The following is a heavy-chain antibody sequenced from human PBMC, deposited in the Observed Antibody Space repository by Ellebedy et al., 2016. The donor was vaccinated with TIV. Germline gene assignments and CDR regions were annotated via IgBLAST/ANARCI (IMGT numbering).Heavy chain of an antibody. Sequence: GESLKISGAASGFTFSSYSMNWVRQAPGKGLEWVSSISSSSSYIYYADSVKGRFTISRDNAKNSLYLQMNSLRAEDTAVYYCARAPRGTVTTWIDYWGQGTLVTVSS. CDR1: GFTFSSYS. D-gene: IGHD4-17*01. V-gene: IGHV3-21*01. J-gene: IGHJ4*02. CDR3: ARAPRGTVTTWIDY. CDR2: ISSSSSYI.